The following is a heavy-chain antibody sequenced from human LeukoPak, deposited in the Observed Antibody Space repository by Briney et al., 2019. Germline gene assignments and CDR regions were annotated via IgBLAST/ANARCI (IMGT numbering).Heavy chain of an antibody. J-gene: IGHJ4*02. CDR1: GYTFTSYA. V-gene: IGHV1-3*01. D-gene: IGHD3-22*01. CDR2: INAGNGNT. CDR3: AREYLKNYYDSSGYLN. Sequence: ASVKVSCKASGYTFTSYAMHWVRQAPGQRLEWMGWINAGNGNTKYSQKFQGRVTTTRDTSASTAYMELSSLRSEDTAVYYCAREYLKNYYDSSGYLNWGQGTLVTVSS.